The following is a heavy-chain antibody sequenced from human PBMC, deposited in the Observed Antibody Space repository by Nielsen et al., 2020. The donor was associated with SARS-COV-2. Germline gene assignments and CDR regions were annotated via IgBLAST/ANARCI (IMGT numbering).Heavy chain of an antibody. CDR2: INAGNGNT. V-gene: IGHV1-3*01. Sequence: ASVKVSCKASGYTFTSYAMHWVRQAPGQRLEWMGWINAGNGNTKYSQKFQGRVTITRDTSASTAYMELSSLRSEDTAVYYCARKGSGSYDPNYYYYGMDVWCQGTTVTVSS. CDR1: GYTFTSYA. D-gene: IGHD3-10*01. J-gene: IGHJ6*02. CDR3: ARKGSGSYDPNYYYYGMDV.